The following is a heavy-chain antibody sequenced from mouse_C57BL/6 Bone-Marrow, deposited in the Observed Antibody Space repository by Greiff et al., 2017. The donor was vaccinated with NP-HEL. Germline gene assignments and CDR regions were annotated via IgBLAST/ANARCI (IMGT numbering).Heavy chain of an antibody. J-gene: IGHJ3*01. Sequence: QVQLQQSGPGILQPSQTLSLTCSFSGFSLSTFGMGVGWIRQPSGKGGEGWSTQWRGVAKYYNPALKSRLTISKDTSKNQVFLKIANVDTADTATYYCARMDYSNLFAYWGQGTLVTVSA. CDR2: QWRGVAK. D-gene: IGHD2-5*01. CDR1: GFSLSTFGMG. CDR3: ARMDYSNLFAY. V-gene: IGHV8-8*01.